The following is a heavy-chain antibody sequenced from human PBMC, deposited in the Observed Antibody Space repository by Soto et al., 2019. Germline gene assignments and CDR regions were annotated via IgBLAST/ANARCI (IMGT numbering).Heavy chain of an antibody. CDR1: EYSFTNYW. Sequence: PGESLKISCKGSEYSFTNYWIAWVRQMPGKGLEWMGIIYPGDSDTRYSPSFQGQVTISADKSISIAYLQWSSLKASDTAMYYCARHGSGTSSPYSYYGMDVWGQGTTVTVSS. D-gene: IGHD3-10*01. V-gene: IGHV5-51*01. CDR2: IYPGDSDT. CDR3: ARHGSGTSSPYSYYGMDV. J-gene: IGHJ6*02.